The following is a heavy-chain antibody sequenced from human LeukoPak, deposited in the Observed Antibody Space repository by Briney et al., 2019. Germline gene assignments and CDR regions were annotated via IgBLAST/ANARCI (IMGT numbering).Heavy chain of an antibody. CDR3: AKLPIVATAYYYDSSGYGESY. CDR1: GFTFSSYA. D-gene: IGHD3-22*01. V-gene: IGHV3-23*01. CDR2: ISGSGVST. J-gene: IGHJ4*02. Sequence: PGGSLRLSCAASGFTFSSYAMSWVRQAPGKGLEWVSAISGSGVSTYYADSVKGRFTISRDNSKNTLYLQMNSLRAEDTAVYYCAKLPIVATAYYYDSSGYGESYWGQGTLVTVSS.